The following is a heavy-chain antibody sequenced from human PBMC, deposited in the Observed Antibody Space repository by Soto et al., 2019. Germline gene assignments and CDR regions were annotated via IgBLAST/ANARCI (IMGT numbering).Heavy chain of an antibody. CDR3: ARRYGSAIDY. V-gene: IGHV4-61*01. CDR1: GDTISTGCYY. Sequence: SETLSLTCDVSGDTISTGCYYWSWIRQPPGKGLEWIGYIYYSGSTNYNPSLKSRVTISVDTSKNQFSLKLSSVTAADTAVYYCARRYGSAIDYWGQGTLVTVSS. CDR2: IYYSGST. J-gene: IGHJ4*02. D-gene: IGHD1-26*01.